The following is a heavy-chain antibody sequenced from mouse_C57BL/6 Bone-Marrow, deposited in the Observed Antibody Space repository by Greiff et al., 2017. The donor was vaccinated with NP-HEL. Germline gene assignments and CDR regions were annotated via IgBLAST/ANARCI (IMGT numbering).Heavy chain of an antibody. CDR3: ARRDDGYPRAMDY. CDR2: IYPGDGDT. D-gene: IGHD2-3*01. Sequence: VQLQQSGPELVKPGASVKISCKASCYAFSISSLNWVHQRPVPGLEWIGRIYPGDGDTNYNGKFKGKATLTADKSSSTAYMQLSSLTSEDSAVYFCARRDDGYPRAMDYWGQGTSVTVSS. J-gene: IGHJ4*01. V-gene: IGHV1-82*01. CDR1: CYAFSISS.